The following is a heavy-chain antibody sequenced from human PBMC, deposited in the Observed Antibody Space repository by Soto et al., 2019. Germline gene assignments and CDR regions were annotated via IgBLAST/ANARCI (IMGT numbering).Heavy chain of an antibody. J-gene: IGHJ6*02. D-gene: IGHD3-10*01. CDR1: GFTVSANY. CDR2: ISYDGSNK. Sequence: GGSLRLSCAASGFTVSANYMGWVRQAPGKGLEWVAVISYDGSNKYHADSVKGRFTISRDNSKNTLYLQMNSLRAEDTAVYYCAKDGASYYYYGMDVWGQGTTVTVSS. V-gene: IGHV3-30*18. CDR3: AKDGASYYYYGMDV.